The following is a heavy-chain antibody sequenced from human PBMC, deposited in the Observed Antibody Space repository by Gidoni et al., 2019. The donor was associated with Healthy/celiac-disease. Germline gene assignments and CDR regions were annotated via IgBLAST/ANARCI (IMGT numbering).Heavy chain of an antibody. V-gene: IGHV4-28*01. CDR2: IYYTGTT. J-gene: IGHJ5*02. CDR1: GYSISSSNW. D-gene: IGHD4-17*01. CDR3: ARTPYGDYGVTNWFDP. Sequence: HVQLQESGPGLVKPSDTLSLTCAVSGYSISSSNWWGWIRQPPGKGLEWIGYIYYTGTTYYNPSLKSRVTMSVDTSKNQFSLKLSSVTAVDTAVYYCARTPYGDYGVTNWFDPWGQGTLVTVSS.